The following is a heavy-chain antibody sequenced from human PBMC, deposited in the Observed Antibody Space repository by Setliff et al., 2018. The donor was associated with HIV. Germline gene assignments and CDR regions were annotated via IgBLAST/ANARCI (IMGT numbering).Heavy chain of an antibody. D-gene: IGHD1-26*01. Sequence: GGSLRLSCAVSGFTLTSSWIHWVRQAPGKGLVWVSRFRGDDRTTNYADSVKGRFTFSSDNAKNTVYLQMDALRAEDTAVYYCVRALYGSDSLLDSWGQ. CDR1: GFTLTSSW. V-gene: IGHV3-74*01. CDR3: VRALYGSDSLLDS. J-gene: IGHJ4*02. CDR2: FRGDDRTT.